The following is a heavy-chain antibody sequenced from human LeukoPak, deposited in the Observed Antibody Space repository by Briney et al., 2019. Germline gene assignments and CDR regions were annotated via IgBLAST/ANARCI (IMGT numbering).Heavy chain of an antibody. J-gene: IGHJ5*02. CDR3: ARGDIVLSWFDP. CDR1: GYTFTSYD. Sequence: ASVKVSCKASGYTFTSYDINWVRQATGQGLGWMGWMNPNSGNTGYAQKFQGRVTMTRNTSISTAYMELSSLRSEDTAVYYCARGDIVLSWFDPWGQGTLVTVSS. CDR2: MNPNSGNT. V-gene: IGHV1-8*01. D-gene: IGHD2-8*01.